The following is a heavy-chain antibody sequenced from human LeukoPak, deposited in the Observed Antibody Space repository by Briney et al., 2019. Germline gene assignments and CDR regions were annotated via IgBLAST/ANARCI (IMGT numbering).Heavy chain of an antibody. Sequence: ASVKVSCKASGYTFTTYDINWVRQATGQGLEWMGWMNPNSGNTGCTQKFQGRVTMTRNTSISTAYVELSSLRPEDTAVYYCARGRGSGHKENWFDPWGQGTLVTVSS. V-gene: IGHV1-8*01. J-gene: IGHJ5*02. CDR1: GYTFTTYD. CDR2: MNPNSGNT. CDR3: ARGRGSGHKENWFDP. D-gene: IGHD6-19*01.